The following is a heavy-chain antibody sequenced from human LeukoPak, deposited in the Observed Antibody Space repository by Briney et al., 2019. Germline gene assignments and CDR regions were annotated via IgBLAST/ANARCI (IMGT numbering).Heavy chain of an antibody. J-gene: IGHJ3*02. CDR2: IYTSGST. D-gene: IGHD5-12*01. Sequence: SETLSLTCTVSGGSISSYYWSWIRQPAGKGLEWTGRIYTSGSTNYNPSLKSRVTMSVDTSKNQFSLKPSSVTAADTAVYYCASGVGYSGYDYAFDIWGQGTMVTVSS. CDR3: ASGVGYSGYDYAFDI. V-gene: IGHV4-4*07. CDR1: GGSISSYY.